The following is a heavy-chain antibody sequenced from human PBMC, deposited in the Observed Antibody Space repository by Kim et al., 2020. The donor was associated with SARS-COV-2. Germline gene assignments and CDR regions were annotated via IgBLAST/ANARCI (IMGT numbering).Heavy chain of an antibody. Sequence: NHNPSLKSRVTISVDTSKNQFSLKLSSVTAADTAVYYCARYQVANLWYFDLWGRGTLVTVSS. D-gene: IGHD2-15*01. J-gene: IGHJ2*01. CDR3: ARYQVANLWYFDL. V-gene: IGHV4-59*01.